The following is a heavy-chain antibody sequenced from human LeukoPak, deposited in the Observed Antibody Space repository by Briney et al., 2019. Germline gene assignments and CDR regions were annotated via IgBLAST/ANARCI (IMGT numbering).Heavy chain of an antibody. Sequence: PGGSLRLSCAASGFTFSSYGMHWVRQAPGKGLEWVAFIRYDGSNKYYADSVKGRFTISRDNSKNTLYLQMNSLRAEDTAVYYCARDRWSSTSYNDYWGQGTLATVSS. CDR3: ARDRWSSTSYNDY. D-gene: IGHD2-2*01. CDR1: GFTFSSYG. J-gene: IGHJ4*02. V-gene: IGHV3-30*02. CDR2: IRYDGSNK.